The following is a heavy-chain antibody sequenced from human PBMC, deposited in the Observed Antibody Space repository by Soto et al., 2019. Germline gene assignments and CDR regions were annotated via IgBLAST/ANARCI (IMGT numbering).Heavy chain of an antibody. V-gene: IGHV1-69*01. J-gene: IGHJ4*02. CDR2: IIPMFGTA. D-gene: IGHD3-3*01. CDR1: GGTFSRNT. Sequence: QVQLVQSGAEVKKPGSSVRISCKASGGTFSRNTISWVRQAPGQGPEWMGGIIPMFGTANYAQKFQGRVTITAADSTGTAYMELRRLTSEDTAAYYCERQFAFDRSGHFSAYWGQGTLVTVSS. CDR3: ERQFAFDRSGHFSAY.